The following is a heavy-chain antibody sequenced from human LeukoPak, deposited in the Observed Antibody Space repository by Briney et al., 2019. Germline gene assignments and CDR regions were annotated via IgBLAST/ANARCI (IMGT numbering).Heavy chain of an antibody. J-gene: IGHJ4*02. Sequence: GGSLRLSCAASGFTFSSYAMCWVRQAPGKGLEWVSAISGSGGSTYYADSVKGRFTISRDNSKNTLYLQMNSLRAEDTAVYYCAKIPFPYYYDSSGYYYFDYWGQGTLVTVSS. CDR3: AKIPFPYYYDSSGYYYFDY. V-gene: IGHV3-23*01. CDR2: ISGSGGST. CDR1: GFTFSSYA. D-gene: IGHD3-22*01.